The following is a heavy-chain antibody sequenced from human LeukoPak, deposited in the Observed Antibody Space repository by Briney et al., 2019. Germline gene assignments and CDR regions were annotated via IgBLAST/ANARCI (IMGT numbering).Heavy chain of an antibody. CDR1: GFNFSIYS. J-gene: IGHJ4*02. CDR2: ITRSSTTI. Sequence: PGGSLRLSCAASGFNFSIYSMNWVRQAPGKGLEWVSYITRSSTTIYYADSVKGRFTISRDNSKNTLYLQMNSLRAEDTAVYYCAKKGYYDGSGYYMYYFDHWGQGTLVTVSS. D-gene: IGHD3-22*01. V-gene: IGHV3-48*01. CDR3: AKKGYYDGSGYYMYYFDH.